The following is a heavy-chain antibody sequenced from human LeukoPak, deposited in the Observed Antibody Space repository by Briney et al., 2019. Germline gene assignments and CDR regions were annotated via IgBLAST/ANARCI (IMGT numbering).Heavy chain of an antibody. J-gene: IGHJ6*02. CDR3: VRGYSFGPYGMDV. D-gene: IGHD2-15*01. Sequence: GGSLRLSCSASGFPFSSYAMHWVRQAPGKGLEYVSAISDSGGSTYYADSVKGRFTISRDNSKNMLYLQMSSLRAEDTAVYFCVRGYSFGPYGMDVWGQGTTVTASS. CDR2: ISDSGGST. CDR1: GFPFSSYA. V-gene: IGHV3-64D*09.